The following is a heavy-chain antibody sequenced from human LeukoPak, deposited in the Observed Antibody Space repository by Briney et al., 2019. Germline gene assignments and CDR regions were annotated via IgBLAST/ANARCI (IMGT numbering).Heavy chain of an antibody. V-gene: IGHV4-34*01. J-gene: IGHJ6*04. CDR3: ARGYGVVVPAAMVNYGMDV. Sequence: SETLSLTCAVYGGSFSGCYWSWIRQPPGKGLEWIGEINHSGSTNYNPSLKSRVTISVDTSKNQFSLKLSSVTAADTAVYYCARGYGVVVPAAMVNYGMDVWGKGTTVTVSS. CDR1: GGSFSGCY. D-gene: IGHD2-2*01. CDR2: INHSGST.